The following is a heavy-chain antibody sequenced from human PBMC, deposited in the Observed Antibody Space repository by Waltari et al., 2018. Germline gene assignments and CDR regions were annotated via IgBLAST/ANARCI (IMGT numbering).Heavy chain of an antibody. V-gene: IGHV1-69*02. Sequence: QVQLVQSGAEVKKPGSSVKVSCKASGGTFSSYTISWVRQAPGQGLGWMGRIIPNLGIANDAQKVQGRVTITADKSTRTAYMELSSLRSEDTAVYYCARYSSSSDWFDPWGQGTLVTVSS. CDR1: GGTFSSYT. J-gene: IGHJ5*02. D-gene: IGHD6-6*01. CDR3: ARYSSSSDWFDP. CDR2: IIPNLGIA.